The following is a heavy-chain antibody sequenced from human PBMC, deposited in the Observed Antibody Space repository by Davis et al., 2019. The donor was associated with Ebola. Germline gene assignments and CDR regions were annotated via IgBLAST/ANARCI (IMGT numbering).Heavy chain of an antibody. CDR1: GGSFSGYY. CDR2: INHSGST. J-gene: IGHJ2*01. D-gene: IGHD3-10*01. Sequence: MPGGSLRLSCAVYGGSFSGYYWSWIRQPPGKGLEWIGEINHSGSTNYNPSLWGRVTISVDTSKIQFSLKLTSVTAADTAVYYCARGGKYGSGSSYWYFDLWGRGTLVTVSS. CDR3: ARGGKYGSGSSYWYFDL. V-gene: IGHV4-34*01.